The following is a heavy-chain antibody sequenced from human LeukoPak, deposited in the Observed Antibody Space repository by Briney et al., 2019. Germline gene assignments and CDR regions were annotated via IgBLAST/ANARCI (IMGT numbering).Heavy chain of an antibody. CDR1: GFTFSNYA. V-gene: IGHV3-23*01. Sequence: GGSLRLSCAASGFTFSNYAMSWVRQAPGKGLEWVSSISYSGSNTYYPDSVKGRFTISRDNSKNTLYLQMTSLRAEDTALYYCAKGPYDSGRLMDYWGQGTLLTVSS. J-gene: IGHJ4*02. CDR3: AKGPYDSGRLMDY. CDR2: ISYSGSNT. D-gene: IGHD3-10*01.